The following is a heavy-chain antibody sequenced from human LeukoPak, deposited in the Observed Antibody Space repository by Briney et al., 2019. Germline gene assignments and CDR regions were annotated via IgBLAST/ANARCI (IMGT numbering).Heavy chain of an antibody. J-gene: IGHJ4*02. CDR3: ARDFELSH. CDR1: GFTFSSYG. D-gene: IGHD3-16*02. CDR2: MWYDGSSK. V-gene: IGHV3-33*01. Sequence: GGSLRLSCAASGFTFSSYGMHWVRQAPGKGLEWVALMWYDGSSKHYADSVRGRFTISRDNSKNTLYLQMNSLRAEDTAVYYCARDFELSHWGQGTLVTVSS.